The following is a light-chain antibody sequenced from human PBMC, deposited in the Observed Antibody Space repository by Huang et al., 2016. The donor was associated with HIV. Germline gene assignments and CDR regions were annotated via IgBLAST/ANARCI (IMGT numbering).Light chain of an antibody. J-gene: IGKJ3*01. Sequence: EIVLTQSPGTLSLSPGERATLSCRASQSVSSRYLAWHQQKPGQAPSLLIYGASYRASGIPDRFSGSGSGTDFTLTISRLEPEDLAVYYCQQYGTSRIFTFGPGTRVDIK. CDR3: QQYGTSRIFT. V-gene: IGKV3-20*01. CDR1: QSVSSRY. CDR2: GAS.